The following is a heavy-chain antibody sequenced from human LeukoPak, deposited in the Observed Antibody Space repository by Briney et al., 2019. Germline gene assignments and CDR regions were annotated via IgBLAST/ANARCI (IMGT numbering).Heavy chain of an antibody. CDR3: ARGPVCSGGSCEPY. D-gene: IGHD2-15*01. Sequence: SETLSLTCTVSGGSISSYYWSWIRQPPGKGLEWIGYIYYSGSTNYNPSLKSRVTISVDTSKNQFSLKLSSVTAEDTAVYYCARGPVCSGGSCEPYWGQGTLVTVSS. CDR1: GGSISSYY. J-gene: IGHJ4*02. V-gene: IGHV4-59*01. CDR2: IYYSGST.